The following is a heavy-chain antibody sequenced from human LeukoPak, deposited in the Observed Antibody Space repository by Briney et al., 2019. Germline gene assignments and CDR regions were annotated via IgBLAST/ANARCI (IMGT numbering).Heavy chain of an antibody. V-gene: IGHV3-7*01. J-gene: IGHJ4*02. CDR3: AKDFRFLEDY. D-gene: IGHD3-3*01. Sequence: GGSLRLSCAASGFIFSRYWMSWVRQAPGKGLEWVANIKEDGSEEYYVDSVKGRFTISRDNAKNSLFLQMNSLRAEDTAVYYCAKDFRFLEDYWGQGTLVTVSS. CDR1: GFIFSRYW. CDR2: IKEDGSEE.